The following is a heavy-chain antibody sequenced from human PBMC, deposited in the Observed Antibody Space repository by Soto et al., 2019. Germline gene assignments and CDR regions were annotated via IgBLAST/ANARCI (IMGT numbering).Heavy chain of an antibody. V-gene: IGHV3-74*01. J-gene: IGHJ4*02. Sequence: PGGSMILSCAASGFTFSSYWMRWVRQATGKGLVWVSRINSDGSSTSYADSVKGRFTISRDNAKNTVFLQMNSLGVEDTAVYYYARPLYGGYCTDSVCYTYDHWGQGTLVTVSS. CDR3: ARPLYGGYCTDSVCYTYDH. CDR2: INSDGSST. D-gene: IGHD2-8*01. CDR1: GFTFSSYW.